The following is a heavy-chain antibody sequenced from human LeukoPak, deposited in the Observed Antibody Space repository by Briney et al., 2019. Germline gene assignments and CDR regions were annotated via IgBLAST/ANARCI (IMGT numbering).Heavy chain of an antibody. J-gene: IGHJ4*02. CDR1: GVSISSGSYY. Sequence: SQTLSLTCTVSGVSISSGSYYWSWIRQPAGKGLEWIGRIYTSGSTNYDPSLKSRVTISVDTSKNQFSLKLSSVTAADTAVYYCASQRLPYSGYSSSWYGGGYYFDYWGQGTLVTVSS. CDR3: ASQRLPYSGYSSSWYGGGYYFDY. D-gene: IGHD6-13*01. V-gene: IGHV4-61*02. CDR2: IYTSGST.